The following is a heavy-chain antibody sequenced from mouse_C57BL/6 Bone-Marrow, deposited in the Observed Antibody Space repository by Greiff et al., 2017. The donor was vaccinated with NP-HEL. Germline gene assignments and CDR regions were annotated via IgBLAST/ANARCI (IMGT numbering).Heavy chain of an antibody. CDR3: AVMVTTEAYFDY. CDR2: IYPGSGST. V-gene: IGHV1-55*01. D-gene: IGHD2-2*01. CDR1: GYTFTSYW. J-gene: IGHJ2*01. Sequence: VQLQQPGAELVKPGASVKMSCKASGYTFTSYWITWVKQRPGQGLEWIGDIYPGSGSTNYNEKFKSKATLTVDTSSSTAYMQLSSLTSEDSAVYYCAVMVTTEAYFDYWGQGTTLTVSS.